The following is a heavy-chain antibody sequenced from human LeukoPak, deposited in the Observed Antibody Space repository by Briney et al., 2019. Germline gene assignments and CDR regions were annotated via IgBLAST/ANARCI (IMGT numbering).Heavy chain of an antibody. CDR2: IYSVAST. CDR3: TRPHSRGREILN. J-gene: IGHJ1*01. D-gene: IGHD3-10*01. CDR1: GFGVTNNY. V-gene: IGHV3-53*01. Sequence: GGSLRLSCAASGFGVTNNYMSWVRQAPGKGLEFVSLIYSVASTDYADSVKGRFTISRDDSKNTVFLQMNSLGPEDTAIYFCTRPHSRGREILNWGQGALVTVSS.